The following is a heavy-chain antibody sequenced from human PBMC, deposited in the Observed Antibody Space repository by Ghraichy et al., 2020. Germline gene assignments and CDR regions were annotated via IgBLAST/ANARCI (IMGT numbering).Heavy chain of an antibody. D-gene: IGHD2-2*01. Sequence: GSLRLSCAASGFTFSSYSMNWVRQAPGKGLEWVSSISSSSYIYYADSVKGRFTISRDNAKNSLYLQMNSLRAEDTAVYYCARDLTQVVPAAIGSHYGMDVWGQGTTVTVSS. V-gene: IGHV3-21*01. J-gene: IGHJ6*02. CDR1: GFTFSSYS. CDR3: ARDLTQVVPAAIGSHYGMDV. CDR2: ISSSSYI.